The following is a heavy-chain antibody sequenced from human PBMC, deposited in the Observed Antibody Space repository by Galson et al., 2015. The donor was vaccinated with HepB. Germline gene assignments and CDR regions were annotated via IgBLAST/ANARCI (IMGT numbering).Heavy chain of an antibody. D-gene: IGHD1-26*01. CDR2: ISYDGSNK. CDR3: AKGPGGESGSYTLGY. V-gene: IGHV3-30-3*01. CDR1: GFTFSSYA. Sequence: SLRLSCAASGFTFSSYAMHWVRQAPGKGLEWVAVISYDGSNKYYADSVKGRFTISRDNSKNTLYLQMNSLRAEDTAVYYCAKGPGGESGSYTLGYWGQGTLVTVSS. J-gene: IGHJ4*02.